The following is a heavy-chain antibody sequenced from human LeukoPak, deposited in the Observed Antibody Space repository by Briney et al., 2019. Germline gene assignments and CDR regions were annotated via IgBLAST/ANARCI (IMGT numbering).Heavy chain of an antibody. CDR2: IRYDGSNK. V-gene: IGHV3-30*02. J-gene: IGHJ5*02. CDR1: GFTFSSYG. D-gene: IGHD2-2*01. CDR3: AKDPVPAANGPYNWFDP. Sequence: PGGSLRLSGAASGFTFSSYGMHWVRQAPGKGLEWVAFIRYDGSNKYYADSVKGRFTISRDNSKNTLYLQMNSLRAEDTAVYYCAKDPVPAANGPYNWFDPWGQGTLVTVSS.